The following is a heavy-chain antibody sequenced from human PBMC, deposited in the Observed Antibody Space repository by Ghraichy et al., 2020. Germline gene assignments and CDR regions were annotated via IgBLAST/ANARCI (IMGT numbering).Heavy chain of an antibody. CDR3: ATGDCTGGSCHFFDF. CDR1: GFPFSSYW. Sequence: AGSLRLSCAASGFPFSSYWMHWVRQAPGKGLVWVSRIKSDENSAIYADSVKGRFTISRDNAKNTLYFQLSSLRVEDTAVYYCATGDCTGGSCHFFDFWGQGTLVTVSS. CDR2: IKSDENSA. D-gene: IGHD2-15*01. J-gene: IGHJ4*02. V-gene: IGHV3-74*01.